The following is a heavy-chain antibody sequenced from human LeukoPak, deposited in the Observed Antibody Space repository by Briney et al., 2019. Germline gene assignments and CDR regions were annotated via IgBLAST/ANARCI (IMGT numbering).Heavy chain of an antibody. D-gene: IGHD1-26*01. J-gene: IGHJ3*02. CDR3: ARTEVGATAFDI. CDR2: IFYSGST. V-gene: IGHV4-31*03. CDR1: GGSISSGVYY. Sequence: SQTLSLTCTVSGGSISSGVYYWSWVRPRPGKGLEWIGYIFYSGSTYYNPSLKSRVTISVDTSENQLSLKLRSVTAADTAIYYCARTEVGATAFDIWGQGTMVTVSS.